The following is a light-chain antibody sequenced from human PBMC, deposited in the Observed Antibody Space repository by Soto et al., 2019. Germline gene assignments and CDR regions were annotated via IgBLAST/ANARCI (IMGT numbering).Light chain of an antibody. V-gene: IGKV3-20*01. CDR3: QQYGSYWT. CDR2: RAS. Sequence: EIVLTQSPGTLSLSPGERATLSCRASQSVSSSYLAWYQQKPGQAPRLLIYRASSRATGIPDRCSGSGSGTDFTLNISRLEPEDFAVYYCQQYGSYWTFGPGTKVEIK. J-gene: IGKJ1*01. CDR1: QSVSSSY.